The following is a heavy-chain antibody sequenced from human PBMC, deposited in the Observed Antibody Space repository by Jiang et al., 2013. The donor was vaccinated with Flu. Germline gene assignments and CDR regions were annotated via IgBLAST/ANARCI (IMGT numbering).Heavy chain of an antibody. CDR3: AREPDYYDSSGHTMGFDY. J-gene: IGHJ4*02. CDR1: GYSFTSYW. D-gene: IGHD3-22*01. Sequence: SGYSFTSYWIGWVRQMPGKGLEWMGIIYPGDSDTRYSPSFQGQVTISADKSISTAYLQWSSLKASDTAMYYCAREPDYYDSSGHTMGFDYWGQGTLVTVSS. V-gene: IGHV5-51*01. CDR2: IYPGDSDT.